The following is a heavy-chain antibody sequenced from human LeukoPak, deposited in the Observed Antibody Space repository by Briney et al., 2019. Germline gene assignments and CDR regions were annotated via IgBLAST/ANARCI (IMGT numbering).Heavy chain of an antibody. D-gene: IGHD3-10*01. CDR1: GGSISSTSYY. J-gene: IGHJ6*02. Sequence: PSETLSLTCTVSGGSISSTSYYWAWIRQPPGKGLEWIGAIYYSGSIYYSPSLKSRVTISVDTSENQFSLRLTSVTAADTAVYYCARVRLLWFGEPLYGMDVWGQGTTVTVSS. CDR3: ARVRLLWFGEPLYGMDV. CDR2: IYYSGSI. V-gene: IGHV4-39*07.